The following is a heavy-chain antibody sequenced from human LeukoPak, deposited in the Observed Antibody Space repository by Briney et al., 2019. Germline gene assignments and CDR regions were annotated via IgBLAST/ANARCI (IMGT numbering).Heavy chain of an antibody. Sequence: PGGSLRLSCAASGFTFSSYWMSWVRQAPGKGLEWVANINQDGSEKYYVDSVKGRFTISRDNAKNSLYLQMSSLRADDTALYYCASRSSVAASGPGWGQGTLVTVPS. J-gene: IGHJ4*02. D-gene: IGHD2-15*01. CDR2: INQDGSEK. V-gene: IGHV3-7*01. CDR1: GFTFSSYW. CDR3: ASRSSVAASGPG.